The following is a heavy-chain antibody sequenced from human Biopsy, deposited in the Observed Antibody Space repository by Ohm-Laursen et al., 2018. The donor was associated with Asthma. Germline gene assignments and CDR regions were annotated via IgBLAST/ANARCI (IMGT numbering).Heavy chain of an antibody. CDR3: AKDVFPGWELRRGPDY. Sequence: SLRLSCSASGFNFHNYGMNWVRRAPGKGLDWVAVISFDGSNKNYTDSVKGRFTISRDNSRNTLHLQMNSLRAEDTAVYYCAKDVFPGWELRRGPDYWGQGTLVTVSS. D-gene: IGHD1-26*01. J-gene: IGHJ4*02. V-gene: IGHV3-30*18. CDR1: GFNFHNYG. CDR2: ISFDGSNK.